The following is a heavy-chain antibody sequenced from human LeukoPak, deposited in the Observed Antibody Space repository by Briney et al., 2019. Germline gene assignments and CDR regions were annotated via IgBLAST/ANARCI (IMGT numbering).Heavy chain of an antibody. CDR3: AKRASGSGASLYYFDY. J-gene: IGHJ4*02. CDR2: IMQDGSEQ. D-gene: IGHD3-10*01. Sequence: GSLRLSCVASGFSSSSYWMTWVRPAPGKGLEWVATIMQDGSEQYYVDSVRGRFTISRDNAKNSLYLQMNSLRAEDTAVYYCAKRASGSGASLYYFDYWGQGTLVTVSS. V-gene: IGHV3-7*05. CDR1: GFSSSSYW.